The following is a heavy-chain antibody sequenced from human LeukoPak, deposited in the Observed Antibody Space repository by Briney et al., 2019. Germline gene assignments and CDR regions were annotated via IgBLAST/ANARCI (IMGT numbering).Heavy chain of an antibody. CDR2: ISGSGGNT. D-gene: IGHD4-17*01. Sequence: GGSLRLSCVASGFNFSGYAMCWVRQAPGKGLEWVSTISGSGGNTYYADSVKGRFTISRDNSKNTLYLQVNSLRAEDTAVYYCAKGQTTVMALYIWGQGTMVTVSS. CDR3: AKGQTTVMALYI. V-gene: IGHV3-23*01. J-gene: IGHJ3*02. CDR1: GFNFSGYA.